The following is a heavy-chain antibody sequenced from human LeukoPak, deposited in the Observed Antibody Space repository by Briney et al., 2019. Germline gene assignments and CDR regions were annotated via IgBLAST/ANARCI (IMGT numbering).Heavy chain of an antibody. CDR3: ARNLRGSWSGYYELRDYYYGMDA. V-gene: IGHV4-59*01. Sequence: PSETLSLTCTVSGGSISSYYWSWIRQPPGKGLEWIGYIYYSGSTNYNPSLKSRVTISVDTSKNQFSLKLSSVTAADTAVYYCARNLRGSWSGYYELRDYYYGMDAWGQGTKVTVSS. D-gene: IGHD3-3*01. J-gene: IGHJ6*02. CDR2: IYYSGST. CDR1: GGSISSYY.